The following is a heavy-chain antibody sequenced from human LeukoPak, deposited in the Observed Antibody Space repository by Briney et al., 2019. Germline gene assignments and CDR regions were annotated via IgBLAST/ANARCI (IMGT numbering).Heavy chain of an antibody. CDR2: IIPIFGTA. J-gene: IGHJ4*02. D-gene: IGHD3-9*01. CDR3: AMSVYPDFDWLSRFDY. V-gene: IGHV1-69*05. Sequence: GSSVKVSCKASGGTFSSYAISWVRQAPGQGLEWMGGIIPIFGTANYAQKFQGRVTITTDESTSTAYMELSSPRSEDTAVYYCAMSVYPDFDWLSRFDYWGQGTLVTVSS. CDR1: GGTFSSYA.